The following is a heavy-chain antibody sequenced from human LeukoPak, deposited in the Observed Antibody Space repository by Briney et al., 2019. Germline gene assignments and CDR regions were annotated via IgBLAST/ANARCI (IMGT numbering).Heavy chain of an antibody. CDR2: FDPEDGET. D-gene: IGHD3-3*01. CDR3: ATKDLPHLGVVYDAFDI. J-gene: IGHJ3*02. CDR1: GYTLTELS. V-gene: IGHV1-24*01. Sequence: ASVKVSCKVSGYTLTELSMHWVRQAPGKGLECMGGFDPEDGETIYAQKFQGRVTMTEDTSTDTAYMELSSLRSEDTAVYYCATKDLPHLGVVYDAFDIWGQGTMVTVSS.